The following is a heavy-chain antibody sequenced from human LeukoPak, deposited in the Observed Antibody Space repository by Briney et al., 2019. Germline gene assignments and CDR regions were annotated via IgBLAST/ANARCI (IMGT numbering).Heavy chain of an antibody. J-gene: IGHJ3*02. CDR1: GYTFTSYG. D-gene: IGHD3-22*01. CDR2: ISAYNGNT. Sequence: GASVKVSCKASGYTFTSYGISWVRQAPGQGLEWMGWISAYNGNTNYAQKLQGRVTMTTDTSTSTAYMELRSLRSDDTAVYYCARGWYGSGYYHVAGAFDIWGQGTMVTVSS. V-gene: IGHV1-18*01. CDR3: ARGWYGSGYYHVAGAFDI.